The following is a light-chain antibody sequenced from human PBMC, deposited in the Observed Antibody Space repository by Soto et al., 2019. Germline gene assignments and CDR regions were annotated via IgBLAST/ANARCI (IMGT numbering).Light chain of an antibody. CDR3: QQCYGTPRT. V-gene: IGKV1-39*01. J-gene: IGKJ1*01. CDR1: QSISSY. Sequence: DIQMTQSPSSLSASAGDRATITCRASQSISSYLNWYQQKPGQAPKLLIYAAFSRESGVPARFSGSGSGTEFTLTISSLQPEDFATYYCQQCYGTPRTFGQGTKVEIK. CDR2: AAF.